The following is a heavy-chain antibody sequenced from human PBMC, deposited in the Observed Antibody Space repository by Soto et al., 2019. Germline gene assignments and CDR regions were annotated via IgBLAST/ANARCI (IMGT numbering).Heavy chain of an antibody. D-gene: IGHD6-13*01. J-gene: IGHJ5*02. CDR1: GFTFSTHA. Sequence: QEQVVESGGGVVQPGRSLRLSCAASGFTFSTHAMHWVRQAPGRGLEWVAIISYDGTTKDYADSVKGRFTISRDNSKNAVYLQMNSLRSEDTALYYCARDWRTAGTTGWFDPWGHGTLVTVSS. CDR2: ISYDGTTK. CDR3: ARDWRTAGTTGWFDP. V-gene: IGHV3-30-3*01.